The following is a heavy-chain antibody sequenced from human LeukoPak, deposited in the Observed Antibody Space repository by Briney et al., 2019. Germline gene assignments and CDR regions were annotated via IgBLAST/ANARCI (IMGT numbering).Heavy chain of an antibody. CDR2: LRYDGGDT. Sequence: GGSLRLSCEASGFTFSIYGMHWVRQAPGKGLEWVAFLRYDGGDTHYADSVKGRFTLSRDNSQNTLYLQMNSLRAEDTAVYYCATYRQVLLPFESWGQGTLVTVSS. V-gene: IGHV3-30*02. CDR1: GFTFSIYG. CDR3: ATYRQVLLPFES. D-gene: IGHD2-8*02. J-gene: IGHJ4*02.